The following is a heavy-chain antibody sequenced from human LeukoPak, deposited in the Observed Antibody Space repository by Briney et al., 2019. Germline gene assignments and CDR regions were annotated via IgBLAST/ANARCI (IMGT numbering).Heavy chain of an antibody. Sequence: PGGSLRLSCAASGFTFSSYTMNWVRQPPGKGLEWVSNIGTSSTTIYYADSVKGRFTISRDNAKNSLYLQMNSLRAEDTAVYYCARAEGYGAIDYWGQGALVTVSS. CDR3: ARAEGYGAIDY. V-gene: IGHV3-48*01. J-gene: IGHJ4*02. CDR1: GFTFSSYT. CDR2: IGTSSTTI. D-gene: IGHD5-12*01.